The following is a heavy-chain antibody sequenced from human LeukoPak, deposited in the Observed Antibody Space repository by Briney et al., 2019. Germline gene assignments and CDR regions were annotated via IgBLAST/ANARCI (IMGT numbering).Heavy chain of an antibody. CDR3: ARGARAGYNLEPFDY. CDR2: IYYSGST. J-gene: IGHJ4*02. V-gene: IGHV4-59*08. CDR1: GGSMSSYY. Sequence: SEALSLTCTVSGGSMSSYYWSWIRQPPGKGLEWIGYIYYSGSTKYNPSLKSRVTISVDTSKNQFSLKLSSVTAADTAVYYCARGARAGYNLEPFDYWGQGTLVTVSS. D-gene: IGHD5-24*01.